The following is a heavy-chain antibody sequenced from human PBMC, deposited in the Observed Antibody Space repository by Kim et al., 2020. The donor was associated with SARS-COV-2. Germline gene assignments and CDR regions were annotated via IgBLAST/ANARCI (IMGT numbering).Heavy chain of an antibody. CDR3: VKQNRIGERYPQEDF. J-gene: IGHJ4*02. Sequence: GGSLRLSCAASEFSFSNYAMSWVRQTAGKGLEWVSTISGNGGGTFYADSVEGRFTISRDNSKNTLYLQMNSLRAEDTAVYYCVKQNRIGERYPQEDFWGQGTLVTVSS. D-gene: IGHD3-10*01. V-gene: IGHV3-23*01. CDR2: ISGNGGGT. CDR1: EFSFSNYA.